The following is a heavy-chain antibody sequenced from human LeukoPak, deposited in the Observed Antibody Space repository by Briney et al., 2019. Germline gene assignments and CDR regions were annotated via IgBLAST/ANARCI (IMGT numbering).Heavy chain of an antibody. CDR3: VKDRLRNRYFDY. D-gene: IGHD1-14*01. Sequence: PGGSLRLSCAASGFTFSHFGIHWVRQAPGKGLEWVAVVLNDGSNKYYADSVKGRFTISRDNSKNTLYLQMNSLGTEDTAVYYCVKDRLRNRYFDYWGQGTLVTVSS. CDR2: VLNDGSNK. J-gene: IGHJ4*02. V-gene: IGHV3-30*18. CDR1: GFTFSHFG.